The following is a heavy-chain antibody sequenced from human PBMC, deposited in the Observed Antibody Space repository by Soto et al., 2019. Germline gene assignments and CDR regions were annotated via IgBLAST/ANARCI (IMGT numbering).Heavy chain of an antibody. J-gene: IGHJ6*02. CDR1: GGSISSGDYY. D-gene: IGHD3-10*01. CDR2: IYYSGST. Sequence: PSETLSLTCTVSGGSISSGDYYWSWIRQPPGKGLEWIGYIYYSGSTYYNPSLKSRVTISVDTSKNQFSLRLSSVTAADTAVYYCARDRYLPYYGSGSHYYYYGMDVWGQGTTVTVSS. V-gene: IGHV4-30-4*01. CDR3: ARDRYLPYYGSGSHYYYYGMDV.